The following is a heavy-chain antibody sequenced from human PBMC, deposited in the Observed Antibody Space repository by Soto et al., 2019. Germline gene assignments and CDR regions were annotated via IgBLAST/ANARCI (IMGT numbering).Heavy chain of an antibody. CDR2: IIPIFGTA. CDR1: GGTFSSYA. CDR3: ARYRPLAAPWYYYGMDV. J-gene: IGHJ6*02. D-gene: IGHD6-13*01. V-gene: IGHV1-69*13. Sequence: GASVKVSCKASGGTFSSYAISWVRQAPGQGLEWMGGIIPIFGTANYAQKFQGRVTITADESTSTAYMELSSLRSEDTAVYYCARYRPLAAPWYYYGMDVWGQGTTVTSP.